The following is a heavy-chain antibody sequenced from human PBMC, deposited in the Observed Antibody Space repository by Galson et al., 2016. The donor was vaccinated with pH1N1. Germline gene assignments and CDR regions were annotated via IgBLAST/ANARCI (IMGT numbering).Heavy chain of an antibody. V-gene: IGHV3-30*18. CDR3: AKSPLFDGDYVGMDA. J-gene: IGHJ6*02. Sequence: LRLSCAASGFTFSSYGMHWVRQAPGKGLEWVAVISYDGSNKYYADSVKGRFTISRDNSKNTLYLQMNSLRAEDTAVYYCAKSPLFDGDYVGMDAWGQGTTVTVSS. D-gene: IGHD4-17*01. CDR1: GFTFSSYG. CDR2: ISYDGSNK.